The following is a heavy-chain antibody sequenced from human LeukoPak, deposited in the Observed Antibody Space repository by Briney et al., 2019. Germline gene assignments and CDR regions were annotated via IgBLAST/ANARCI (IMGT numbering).Heavy chain of an antibody. CDR1: RFTFSSYA. D-gene: IGHD1-7*01. CDR3: AKRRGLELLYYYYMDV. CDR2: ISGSGGST. J-gene: IGHJ6*03. V-gene: IGHV3-23*01. Sequence: GGSLRLSCAASRFTFSSYAMSWVRQAPGRGLEWVSAISGSGGSTYYADSVKGRFTISRDNSKNTLYLHMNSLRAGDTAVYYCAKRRGLELLYYYYMDVWGKGTTVTVSS.